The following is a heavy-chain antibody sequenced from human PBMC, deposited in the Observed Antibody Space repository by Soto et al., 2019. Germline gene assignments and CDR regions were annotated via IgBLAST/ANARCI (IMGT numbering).Heavy chain of an antibody. V-gene: IGHV3-23*01. D-gene: IGHD6-19*01. CDR3: AKTTPMSVSGWYYFDY. CDR1: GFTFSSYA. CDR2: ISGSGGST. J-gene: IGHJ4*02. Sequence: EVQLLESGGGLVQPGGSLRLSCAASGFTFSSYAMSWVRQAPGKGLEWVSAISGSGGSTYYADSVKGRFTISRDNSKNTLYQQMNSLRGEDTAVYYCAKTTPMSVSGWYYFDYWGQGTLVTVSS.